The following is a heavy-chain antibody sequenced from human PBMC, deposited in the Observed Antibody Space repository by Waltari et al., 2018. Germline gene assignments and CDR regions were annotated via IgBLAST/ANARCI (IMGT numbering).Heavy chain of an antibody. CDR1: GFPSSSYE. CDR3: TRERSVTGKGNLDY. D-gene: IGHD3-10*01. V-gene: IGHV3-48*03. Sequence: EVQLVESGGGLVLTGGSLRLSGAASGFPSSSYEMNWVRQAPGKGLEWVSYISSGGSNIFYAESVKGRFTISRDNAENSLYLQMNSLRVEDTAVYYCTRERSVTGKGNLDYWGQGTLVTVSS. CDR2: ISSGGSNI. J-gene: IGHJ4*02.